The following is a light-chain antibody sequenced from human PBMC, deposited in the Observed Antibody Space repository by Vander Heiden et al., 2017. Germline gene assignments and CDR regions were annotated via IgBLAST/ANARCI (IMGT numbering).Light chain of an antibody. CDR3: LQHNGYPLT. Sequence: DIQITQSPSSLSASVGDRVTITCRASQGIRNDLSWYQQKPGKAPKRLISAASNLQGGVPSRFSGSGSGTEFTLTISSLQPEDFATYYCLQHNGYPLTFGQGTKLEIK. J-gene: IGKJ2*01. V-gene: IGKV1-17*01. CDR1: QGIRND. CDR2: AAS.